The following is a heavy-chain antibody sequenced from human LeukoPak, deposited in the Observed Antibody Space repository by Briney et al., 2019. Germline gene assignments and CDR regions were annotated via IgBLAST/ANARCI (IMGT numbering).Heavy chain of an antibody. V-gene: IGHV3-48*03. CDR1: GFTFSSYE. CDR3: AREHCGSPTCGN. Sequence: GGSLRLSCAASGFTFSSYEMNWVRQAPGKGLEWVSYISRSGSAIYYADSVRGRFTISRDNSKNTLYLQMNSLRAEDTAVYYCAREHCGSPTCGNWGQGTLVTVSS. D-gene: IGHD2-2*01. J-gene: IGHJ1*01. CDR2: ISRSGSAI.